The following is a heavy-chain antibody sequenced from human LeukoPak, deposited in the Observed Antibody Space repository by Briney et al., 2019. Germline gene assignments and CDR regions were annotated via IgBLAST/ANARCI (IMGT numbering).Heavy chain of an antibody. CDR3: ARHGSAAGKLLTVDSLYYYMDV. J-gene: IGHJ6*03. CDR1: GYSISSGYY. V-gene: IGHV4-38-2*01. CDR2: IYHSGST. Sequence: PSETLSLTCAVSGYSISSGYYWGWIRQPPGKGLEWIGSIYHSGSTYYNPSLKSRVTISVDTSKNQFSLKLSSVTAADTAVYYCARHGSAAGKLLTVDSLYYYMDVWGKGTTVTVSS. D-gene: IGHD6-13*01.